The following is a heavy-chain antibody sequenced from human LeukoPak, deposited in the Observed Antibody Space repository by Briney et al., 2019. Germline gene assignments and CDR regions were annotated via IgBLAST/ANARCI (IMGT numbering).Heavy chain of an antibody. V-gene: IGHV1-69*05. CDR1: GGTFSSYA. CDR3: ASLVGATLSYYYYMDV. CDR2: VIPIFGTA. J-gene: IGHJ6*03. Sequence: SVTVSCKASGGTFSSYAISWLRLAPGQGLEWIGGVIPIFGTATYAQKFQGRVTITTDESTSTAYMELSSLRSEDTAVYYCASLVGATLSYYYYMDVWGKGTTVTVSS. D-gene: IGHD1-26*01.